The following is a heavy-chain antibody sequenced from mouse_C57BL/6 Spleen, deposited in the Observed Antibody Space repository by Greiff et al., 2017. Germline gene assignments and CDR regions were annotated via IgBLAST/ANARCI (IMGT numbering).Heavy chain of an antibody. CDR2: IDPSDSET. Sequence: QVQLQQPGAELVRPGSSVKLSCKASGYTFTSYWMHWVKQRPIQGLEWIGNIDPSDSETHYNQKFKGKATLTVNKSSSTAYMELRSLTSEDSAVYYCARLGGFAYWGQGTLVTVSA. D-gene: IGHD3-3*01. V-gene: IGHV1-52*01. CDR1: GYTFTSYW. CDR3: ARLGGFAY. J-gene: IGHJ3*01.